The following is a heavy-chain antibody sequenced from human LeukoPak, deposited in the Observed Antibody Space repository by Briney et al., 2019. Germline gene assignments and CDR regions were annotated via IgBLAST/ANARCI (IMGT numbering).Heavy chain of an antibody. V-gene: IGHV4-39*01. Sequence: SETMSLTCTVSGGSLSSSSYYWGWIRQPPGKGLEWIGNIEYSGSTYYNPSLKSRVTISVDTSKNQSSLKLSFVTAADTAVYYCARQATYSSSPFDYWGQGTLVTVSS. CDR1: GGSLSSSSYY. CDR2: IEYSGST. CDR3: ARQATYSSSPFDY. J-gene: IGHJ4*02. D-gene: IGHD6-6*01.